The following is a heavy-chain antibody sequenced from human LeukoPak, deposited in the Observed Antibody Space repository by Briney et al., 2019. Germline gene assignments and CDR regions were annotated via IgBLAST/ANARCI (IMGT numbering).Heavy chain of an antibody. D-gene: IGHD1-26*01. Sequence: PGGSLRLSCAASGFTFSSYAMHWVRQAPGKGLEWVAVISYDGSNKYYADSVKGRFTISRDSSKNTLYLQMNSLRAEDTAVYYCARDSSGVGVDFDYWGQGTLVTVSS. J-gene: IGHJ4*02. CDR2: ISYDGSNK. CDR3: ARDSSGVGVDFDY. CDR1: GFTFSSYA. V-gene: IGHV3-30*04.